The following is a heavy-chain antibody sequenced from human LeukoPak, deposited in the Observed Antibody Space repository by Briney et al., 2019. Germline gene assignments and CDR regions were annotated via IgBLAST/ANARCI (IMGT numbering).Heavy chain of an antibody. CDR3: ARLVGLSTSASY. V-gene: IGHV1-2*02. J-gene: IGHJ4*02. CDR2: INPTSGTT. D-gene: IGHD5/OR15-5a*01. CDR1: GYNFIGYY. Sequence: ASVTVSCKASGYNFIGYYLHWVRRAPGQGLEWMGWINPTSGTTNYAQKFQDRVTMSRDTFINTAYMELNSLTYDDTAVYYCARLVGLSTSASYWGQGTQVIVSS.